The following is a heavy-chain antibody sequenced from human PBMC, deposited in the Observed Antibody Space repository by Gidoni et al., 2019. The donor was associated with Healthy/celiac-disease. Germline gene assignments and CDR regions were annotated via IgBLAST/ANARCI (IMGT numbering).Heavy chain of an antibody. CDR3: ASGRGAIDAFDI. V-gene: IGHV1-46*03. CDR1: GYTFTSYY. CDR2: INPSGGST. D-gene: IGHD1-26*01. Sequence: QVQLVQSGAEAKKPGAPVKVSSKASGYTFTSYYMHWVRQAPGQGLEWMGIINPSGGSTSYAQKFQGRVTMTRDTSTSTVYMELSSLRSEDTAVYYCASGRGAIDAFDIWGQGTMVTVSS. J-gene: IGHJ3*02.